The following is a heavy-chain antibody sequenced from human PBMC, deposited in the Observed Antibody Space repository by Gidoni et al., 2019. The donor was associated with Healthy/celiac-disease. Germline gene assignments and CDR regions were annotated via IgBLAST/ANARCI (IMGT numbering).Heavy chain of an antibody. CDR3: LSTRGYYYGMDV. CDR1: GFTFSSYW. V-gene: IGHV3-74*01. Sequence: EVQLVESGGGLVQPGGSLRLSCAASGFTFSSYWMHWVRQAPGKGLVWVSRINSDGSSTSYVDSVKGRFTISRDNAKNTLYLQMNSLRAEDTAVYYCLSTRGYYYGMDVWGQGTTVTVSS. J-gene: IGHJ6*02. CDR2: INSDGSST.